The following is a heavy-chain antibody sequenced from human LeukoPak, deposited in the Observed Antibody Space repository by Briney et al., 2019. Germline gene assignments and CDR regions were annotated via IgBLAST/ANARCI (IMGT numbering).Heavy chain of an antibody. V-gene: IGHV3-21*01. CDR2: SSSSSSYI. D-gene: IGHD6-13*01. CDR1: GFTFSRYS. CDR3: ATEALFIIAAATD. J-gene: IGHJ4*02. Sequence: GGSLRLACAASGFTFSRYSMSWVRQAPGKGLEWVSSSSSSSSYIYYADSVKGRFTISRDNAKNSLYLQMNSLRAEDTAVYYCATEALFIIAAATDWGQGTLVTVSS.